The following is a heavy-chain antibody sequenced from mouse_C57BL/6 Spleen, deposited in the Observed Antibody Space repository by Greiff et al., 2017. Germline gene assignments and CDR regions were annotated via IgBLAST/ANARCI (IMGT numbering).Heavy chain of an antibody. CDR3: EIRENDYDYYAMDY. Sequence: QVQLQQPGAELVKPGASVKVSCKASGYTFTSYWMHWVKQRPGQGLEWMGRIHPSDSDTNYKQKFKGKATFTVDKSSSTAYMQLSSLTSEDSAVYYCEIRENDYDYYAMDYWGQGTSVTVSS. J-gene: IGHJ4*01. D-gene: IGHD2-4*01. CDR2: IHPSDSDT. V-gene: IGHV1-74*01. CDR1: GYTFTSYW.